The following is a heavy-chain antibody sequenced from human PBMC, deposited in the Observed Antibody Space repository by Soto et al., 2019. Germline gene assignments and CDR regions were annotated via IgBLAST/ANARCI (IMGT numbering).Heavy chain of an antibody. CDR1: GFTFSSYA. D-gene: IGHD6-19*01. V-gene: IGHV3-23*01. CDR3: AKDPRGGQWLVRGFDP. J-gene: IGHJ5*02. Sequence: PGGSLRLSCAASGFTFSSYAMSWVRQAPGKGLEWVSAISGSGGSTYYADSVKGRFTISRDNSKNTLYLQMNSLRAEDTAVYYCAKDPRGGQWLVRGFDPWGQGTLVTVSS. CDR2: ISGSGGST.